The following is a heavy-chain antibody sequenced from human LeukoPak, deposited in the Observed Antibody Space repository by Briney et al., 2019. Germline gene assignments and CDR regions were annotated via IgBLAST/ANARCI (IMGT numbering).Heavy chain of an antibody. J-gene: IGHJ5*02. CDR2: INPNSGGT. CDR1: GYTFTSYG. V-gene: IGHV1-2*02. Sequence: ASVKVSCKASGYTFTSYGISWVRQAPGQGLEWMGWINPNSGGTNYAQKFQGRVTMTRDTSISTAYMELSRLRSDDTAVYYCARGRAGGAVNWFDPWGQGTLVTVSS. CDR3: ARGRAGGAVNWFDP. D-gene: IGHD3-16*01.